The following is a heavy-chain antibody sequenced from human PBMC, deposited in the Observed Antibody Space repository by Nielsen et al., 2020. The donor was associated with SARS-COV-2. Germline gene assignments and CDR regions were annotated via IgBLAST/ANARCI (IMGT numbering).Heavy chain of an antibody. J-gene: IGHJ6*02. CDR1: GFTFSSYE. CDR3: ASTVAATLYYYGMDV. Sequence: GESLKISCAASGFTFSSYEMNWVRQAPGKGLEWASYISSSGSTIYYADSVKGRFTISRDNAKNSLYLQMNSLRAEDTAVYYCASTVAATLYYYGMDVWGQGTTVTVSS. CDR2: ISSSGSTI. V-gene: IGHV3-48*03. D-gene: IGHD4-17*01.